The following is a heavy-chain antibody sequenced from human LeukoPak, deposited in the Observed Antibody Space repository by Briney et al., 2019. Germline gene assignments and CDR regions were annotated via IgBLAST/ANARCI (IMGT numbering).Heavy chain of an antibody. CDR1: GFTFSSYG. D-gene: IGHD5-18*01. CDR2: ISYDGSNK. J-gene: IGHJ4*02. Sequence: GGSLRLSCAASGFTFSSYGMHWVRQAPGKGLEWVAVISYDGSNKYYADSVRGRFTISRDNSKNTLYLQMNSLRAEDTAVYYCAKDRAMALDYWGQGTLVTVSS. CDR3: AKDRAMALDY. V-gene: IGHV3-30*18.